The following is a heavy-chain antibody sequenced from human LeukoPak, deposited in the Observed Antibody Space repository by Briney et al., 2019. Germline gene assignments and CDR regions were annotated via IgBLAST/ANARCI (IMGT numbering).Heavy chain of an antibody. CDR2: IKQDGSEK. V-gene: IGHV3-7*05. CDR3: ARGGYYDSSGRNFDY. D-gene: IGHD3-22*01. J-gene: IGHJ4*02. Sequence: PGGSLRLSCAVSGFTFSTYYMSWVRQGPGKGLEWVAKIKQDGSEKYYVDSVKGRFTISRDNAKNSLYLQMNSLRAEDTVVYYCARGGYYDSSGRNFDYWGQGTLVTVSS. CDR1: GFTFSTYY.